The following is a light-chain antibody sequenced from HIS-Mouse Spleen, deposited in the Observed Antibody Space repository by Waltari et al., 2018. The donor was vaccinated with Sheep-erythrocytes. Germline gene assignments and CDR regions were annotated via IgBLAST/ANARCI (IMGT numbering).Light chain of an antibody. CDR3: CSYAGSSTPWV. Sequence: QSALTQPASVSGSPGQSITISCPGTSSHVASYTFAPWYQQHPGKAPKLMIYEGSKRPSWVSNRFSGSKSGNTASLTISGLQAEDEADYYCCSYAGSSTPWVFGGGTKLTVL. CDR2: EGS. CDR1: SSHVASYTF. J-gene: IGLJ3*02. V-gene: IGLV2-23*01.